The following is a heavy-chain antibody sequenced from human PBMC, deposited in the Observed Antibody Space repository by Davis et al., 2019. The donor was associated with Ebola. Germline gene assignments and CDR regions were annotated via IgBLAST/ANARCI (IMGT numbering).Heavy chain of an antibody. CDR3: ARGALVATIKYNWFDP. D-gene: IGHD5-12*01. Sequence: GESLKISCAASGFTFTNFAMHWVRQAPAKGLEWVAVTSYDERDTYYADSVKGRFIISRDNSKNTLYLQMGSLRAEDMAVYYCARGALVATIKYNWFDPWGQGTLVTVSS. CDR2: TSYDERDT. J-gene: IGHJ5*02. CDR1: GFTFTNFA. V-gene: IGHV3-30*14.